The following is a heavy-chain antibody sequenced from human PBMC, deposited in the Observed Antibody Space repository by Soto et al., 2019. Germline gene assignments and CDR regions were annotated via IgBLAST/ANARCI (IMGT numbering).Heavy chain of an antibody. V-gene: IGHV5-51*01. CDR3: ARHVGDRLRGFYYMDV. CDR1: GYSFTSYW. Sequence: GESLKISCKGSGYSFTSYWIGWVRQMPGKGLEWMGIIYPGDSDTRYSPSFQGQVTISADKSISTAYLQWSSLKASDTAMYYCARHVGDRLRGFYYMDVWGKGTTVTVSS. D-gene: IGHD3-10*01. CDR2: IYPGDSDT. J-gene: IGHJ6*03.